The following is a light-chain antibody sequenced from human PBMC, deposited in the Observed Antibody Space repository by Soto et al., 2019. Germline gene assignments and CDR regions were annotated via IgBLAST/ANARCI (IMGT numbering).Light chain of an antibody. CDR3: QQYDTFPRT. J-gene: IGKJ1*01. CDR2: DAS. CDR1: QNINKW. Sequence: DVQMTHSPSTLSASVGDRVVITCRASQNINKWLAWYQQKPGKAPKFLIYDASTLETGVPSRFSGSGSGTEFTLTISSVQPDDFATFYCQQYDTFPRTFGQGTKVDI. V-gene: IGKV1-5*01.